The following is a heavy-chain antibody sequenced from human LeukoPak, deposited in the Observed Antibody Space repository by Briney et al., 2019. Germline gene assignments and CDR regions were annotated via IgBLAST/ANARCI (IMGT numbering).Heavy chain of an antibody. D-gene: IGHD1-26*01. CDR2: IHYTGSA. CDR1: GGSISSYY. Sequence: SETLSLTCTVSGGSISSYYWSWIRQSPGKGLECIGYIHYTGSANYNPSLKSRVTISVETSKNQFSLKLKSVTAADTAVYYCARVSGSTYYYYYMDVWGKGTTVTVSS. V-gene: IGHV4-59*01. J-gene: IGHJ6*03. CDR3: ARVSGSTYYYYYMDV.